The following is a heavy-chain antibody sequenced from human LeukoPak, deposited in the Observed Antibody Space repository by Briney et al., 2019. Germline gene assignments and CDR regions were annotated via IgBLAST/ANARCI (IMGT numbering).Heavy chain of an antibody. J-gene: IGHJ6*02. Sequence: ASVRVSCKASGYNFTSYGISWVRQAPGQGLEWMGWISAYNGNTNYAQKLQGRVTMTTDTSTSTAYMELRSLRSDDTAVYYCARDPYYDFWSGYSYYYYGMDVWGQGTTVTVSS. V-gene: IGHV1-18*01. CDR3: ARDPYYDFWSGYSYYYYGMDV. CDR2: ISAYNGNT. D-gene: IGHD3-3*01. CDR1: GYNFTSYG.